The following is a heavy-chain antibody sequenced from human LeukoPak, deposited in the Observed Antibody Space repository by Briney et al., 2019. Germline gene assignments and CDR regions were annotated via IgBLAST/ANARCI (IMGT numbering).Heavy chain of an antibody. J-gene: IGHJ5*02. V-gene: IGHV4-4*07. CDR3: ARDRIQIGYGSRSEWFDP. CDR2: IYISGST. Sequence: SETLSLTCTVSGGSISSYYWSWIRQPAGKGLEWIGRIYISGSTNYSPSLTSRVTMSVDTSKNQFSLKLSSVTAADTAVYYCARDRIQIGYGSRSEWFDPWGQGTLVTVSS. D-gene: IGHD3-10*01. CDR1: GGSISSYY.